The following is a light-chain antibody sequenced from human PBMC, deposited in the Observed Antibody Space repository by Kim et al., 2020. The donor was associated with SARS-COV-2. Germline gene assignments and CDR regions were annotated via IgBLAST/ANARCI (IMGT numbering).Light chain of an antibody. J-gene: IGLJ3*02. CDR1: SSKIGSNY. CDR2: RNN. V-gene: IGLV1-47*01. CDR3: AAWDDSLSGWV. Sequence: GQRVTISCSGSSSKIGSNYVYWYQQRPGAAPKLLIYRNNQRPSGVPDRFSGAKSGASAALAISGLRSEDEADYNCAAWDDSLSGWVFGGGTQLTVL.